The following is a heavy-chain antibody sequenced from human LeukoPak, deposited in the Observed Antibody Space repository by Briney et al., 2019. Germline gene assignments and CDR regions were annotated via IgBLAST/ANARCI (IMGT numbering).Heavy chain of an antibody. Sequence: PGGSLRLSCAASGFTFSSYGMHWVRQAPGKGLEWVAVISYDGSNKYYADSVKGRFTISRNNSKNTLYLQMNSLGAEDTAVYYCAKDRSSWYFVYWGQGTLVTVSS. J-gene: IGHJ4*02. CDR2: ISYDGSNK. CDR1: GFTFSSYG. CDR3: AKDRSSWYFVY. D-gene: IGHD6-13*01. V-gene: IGHV3-30*18.